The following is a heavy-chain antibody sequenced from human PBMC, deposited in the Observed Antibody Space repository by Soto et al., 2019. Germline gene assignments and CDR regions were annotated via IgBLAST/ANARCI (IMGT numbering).Heavy chain of an antibody. D-gene: IGHD3-10*01. CDR3: ARGPDYGSGRIISY. CDR2: IYYSGST. Sequence: SETRSLTCTVSGGSISSYYWSWIRQPPGKGLEWIGYIYYSGSTNYNPSLKSRVTISVDTSKNQFSLKLSSVTAADTAVYYCARGPDYGSGRIISYWGQGTLVTVSS. J-gene: IGHJ4*02. V-gene: IGHV4-59*01. CDR1: GGSISSYY.